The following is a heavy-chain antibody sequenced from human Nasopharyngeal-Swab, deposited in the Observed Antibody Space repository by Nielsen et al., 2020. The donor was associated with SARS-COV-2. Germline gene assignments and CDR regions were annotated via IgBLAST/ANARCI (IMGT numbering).Heavy chain of an antibody. J-gene: IGHJ4*02. CDR1: GGTFSDYA. Sequence: ASVKVSCKASGGTFSDYAFTWVRQAPGQGLEWMGRINPNSGGTNYAQKFQGRVTMTRDTSISTAYMELSRLRSDDTAVYYCARGEQQLVHWGQGTLVTVSS. CDR2: INPNSGGT. CDR3: ARGEQQLVH. D-gene: IGHD6-13*01. V-gene: IGHV1-2*06.